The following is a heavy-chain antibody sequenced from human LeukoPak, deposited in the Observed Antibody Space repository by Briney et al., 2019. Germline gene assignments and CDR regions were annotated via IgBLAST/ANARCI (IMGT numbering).Heavy chain of an antibody. J-gene: IGHJ4*02. D-gene: IGHD1-14*01. V-gene: IGHV4-59*08. CDR3: ARHASNRDCYHFDS. CDR1: RVSTTNYY. Sequence: PETLSLTCTLSRVSTTNYYRSCIRQPPGKGPEWIGYVYYNGHTVYSPSLKRRLTISVDTYKTQIFMRLSSVTAADTAVYHCARHASNRDCYHFDSWRQGTVVTVSS. CDR2: VYYNGHT.